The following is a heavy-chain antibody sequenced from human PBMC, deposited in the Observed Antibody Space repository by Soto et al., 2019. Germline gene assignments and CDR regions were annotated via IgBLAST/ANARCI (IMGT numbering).Heavy chain of an antibody. V-gene: IGHV4-4*07. Sequence: QVQLQESGPGLVKPSETLSLSCTVSNGSISNYYWNWIRHPSRKGLEWIGRVYSSGSASYNPSLRSRVTMSVDTSKNQFSLKLNSVTAADTAVYYCARSSHKESWFDPWGQGTLVTVSS. CDR3: ARSSHKESWFDP. D-gene: IGHD6-13*01. CDR2: VYSSGSA. CDR1: NGSISNYY. J-gene: IGHJ5*02.